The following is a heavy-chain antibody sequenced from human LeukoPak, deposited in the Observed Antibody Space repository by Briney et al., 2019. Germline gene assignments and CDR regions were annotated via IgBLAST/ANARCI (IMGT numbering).Heavy chain of an antibody. Sequence: SVKVSCQASGGTFSSYAISWVRQAPGQGLEWMGRIIPILGIANYAQKFQGRVTITADKSTSTAYMELSSLRSEDTAVYYCARARSGYEEFDYWGQGTLVTVCS. D-gene: IGHD5-12*01. V-gene: IGHV1-69*04. CDR3: ARARSGYEEFDY. J-gene: IGHJ4*02. CDR2: IIPILGIA. CDR1: GGTFSSYA.